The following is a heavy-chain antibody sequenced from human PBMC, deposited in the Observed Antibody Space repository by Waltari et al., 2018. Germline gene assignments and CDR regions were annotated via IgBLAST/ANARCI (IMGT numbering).Heavy chain of an antibody. CDR3: ARSPYNWNFRAADYYYYMDV. CDR2: INHSGST. J-gene: IGHJ6*03. Sequence: QVQLQQWGAGLLKPSETLSLTCAVYGGSFSGYYWSWIRQPPGNGLEWIGEINHSGSTNYNPSLKSRVTISVDTSKNQFSLKLSSVTAADTAVYYCARSPYNWNFRAADYYYYMDVWGKGTTVTISS. D-gene: IGHD1-7*01. V-gene: IGHV4-34*01. CDR1: GGSFSGYY.